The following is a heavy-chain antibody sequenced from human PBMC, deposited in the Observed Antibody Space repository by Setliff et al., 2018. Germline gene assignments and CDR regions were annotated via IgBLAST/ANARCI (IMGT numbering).Heavy chain of an antibody. CDR3: ARAVGYCSGGSCYKGDDY. D-gene: IGHD2-15*01. CDR2: FDPEDGET. Sequence: ASVKVSCKVSGYTLTELSRHWVRQAPGKGLEWMGGFDPEDGETIYAQKFQGRVTMTTDTSTNTAYMEVRSLGSDDTAMYYCARAVGYCSGGSCYKGDDYWGQGTLVTV. J-gene: IGHJ4*02. V-gene: IGHV1-24*01. CDR1: GYTLTELS.